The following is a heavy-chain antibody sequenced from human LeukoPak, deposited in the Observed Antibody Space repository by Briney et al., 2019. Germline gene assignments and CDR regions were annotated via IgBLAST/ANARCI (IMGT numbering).Heavy chain of an antibody. V-gene: IGHV3-23*01. D-gene: IGHD3-22*01. J-gene: IGHJ4*02. CDR3: AKDPYYYDSSGYYRDY. Sequence: GGSLRLSCAASGFTFSSYAMSWVRQAPGKGLEWVSAISYSGGTTYYTDSVKGRFTISRDNSKNTLYLQMNSLRAEDTAVYYCAKDPYYYDSSGYYRDYWGQGTLVTVSS. CDR2: ISYSGGTT. CDR1: GFTFSSYA.